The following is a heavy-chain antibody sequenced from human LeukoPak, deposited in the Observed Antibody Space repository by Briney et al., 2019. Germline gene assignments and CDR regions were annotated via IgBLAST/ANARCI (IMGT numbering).Heavy chain of an antibody. J-gene: IGHJ6*02. CDR1: GYTFTSYG. Sequence: ASVKVSCKASGYTFTSYGISWVRQAPGQGLEWMGWISAYNGNTNYAQKLQGRVTMTTDTSTSTAYMELRSLRSDDTAVYYCARAGPYDILTYYYYGMDVWGQGTTVTVSS. V-gene: IGHV1-18*01. CDR2: ISAYNGNT. CDR3: ARAGPYDILTYYYYGMDV. D-gene: IGHD3-9*01.